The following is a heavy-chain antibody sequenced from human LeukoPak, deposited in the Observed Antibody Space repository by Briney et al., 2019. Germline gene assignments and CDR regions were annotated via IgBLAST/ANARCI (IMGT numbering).Heavy chain of an antibody. D-gene: IGHD5-12*01. J-gene: IGHJ6*03. CDR1: GYTFTGYY. Sequence: ASVKVSCKASGYTFTGYYMHWVRQAPGQGLEWMGWINPNSGGTNYAQKFQGRVTITRNTSISTAYMELSSLRSEDTAVYYCARGAVATRWIYYYYYYMDVWGKGTTVTVSS. CDR2: INPNSGGT. CDR3: ARGAVATRWIYYYYYYMDV. V-gene: IGHV1-2*02.